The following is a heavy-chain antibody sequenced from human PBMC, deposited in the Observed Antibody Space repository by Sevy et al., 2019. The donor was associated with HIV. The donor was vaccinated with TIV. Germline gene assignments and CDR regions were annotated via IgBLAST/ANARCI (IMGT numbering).Heavy chain of an antibody. D-gene: IGHD3-10*01. CDR1: GYTFTSYG. J-gene: IGHJ4*02. CDR3: ARNGLWFGELLRYYFDY. Sequence: ASVKVSCKASGYTFTSYGISWVRQAPGQGLEWMGWISAYNGNTNYAQKLQGRVTMTTDTSTSTAYMELRSLRSDDTAVYYCARNGLWFGELLRYYFDYWGQGTLVTVSS. CDR2: ISAYNGNT. V-gene: IGHV1-18*01.